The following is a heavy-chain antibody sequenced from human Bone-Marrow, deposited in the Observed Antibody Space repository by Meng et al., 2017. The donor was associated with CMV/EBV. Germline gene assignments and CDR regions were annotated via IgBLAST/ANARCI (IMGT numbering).Heavy chain of an antibody. V-gene: IGHV4-34*01. Sequence: SETLSLTCAVYGGSFSGYYWSWIRQPPGKGLEWIEEINHSGSTNYNPSLKSRVTISVDTSKNQFSLKLSSVTAADTAVHYCASCWGTSGYYYYYGMDFLGRGPTVTVSS. CDR2: INHSGST. D-gene: IGHD2-8*01. CDR3: ASCWGTSGYYYYYGMDF. J-gene: IGHJ6*01. CDR1: GGSFSGYY.